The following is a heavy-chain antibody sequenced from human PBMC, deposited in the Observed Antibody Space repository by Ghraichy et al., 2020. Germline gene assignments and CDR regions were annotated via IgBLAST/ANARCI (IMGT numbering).Heavy chain of an antibody. D-gene: IGHD4-23*01. J-gene: IGHJ4*02. CDR3: ARAAHRRMGGNSAVLDY. V-gene: IGHV4-34*01. CDR1: GGSFSGYY. Sequence: SETLSLTCAVYGGSFSGYYWSWIRQPPGKGLEWIGEINHSGSTNYNPSLKSRVTISVDTSKNQFSLKLSSVTAADTAVYYCARAAHRRMGGNSAVLDYWGQGTLVTVSS. CDR2: INHSGST.